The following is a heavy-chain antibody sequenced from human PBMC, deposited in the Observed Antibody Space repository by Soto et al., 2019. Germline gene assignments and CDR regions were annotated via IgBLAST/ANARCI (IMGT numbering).Heavy chain of an antibody. Sequence: GGSLRLSCAASGFTFSSYGMHWVRQAPGKGLEWVAVIWYDGSNKYYADSVKGRFTISRDNSKNTLYLQMNSLRDEDTAVYYCARVYSGSYGPFDYWRQGTLVTVSS. J-gene: IGHJ4*02. CDR2: IWYDGSNK. CDR1: GFTFSSYG. V-gene: IGHV3-33*01. CDR3: ARVYSGSYGPFDY. D-gene: IGHD1-26*01.